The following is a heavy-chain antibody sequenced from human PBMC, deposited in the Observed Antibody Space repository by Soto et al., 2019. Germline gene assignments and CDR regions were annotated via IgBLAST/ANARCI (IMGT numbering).Heavy chain of an antibody. Sequence: EVQLVESGGGLVKPGGSLRLSCAASGFSFSNAWMTWVHQAPGKGLEWVGRIKSKADGGATDYAAPVRGRFTISGDDSKNTLYLQMNSLKTEDTAVYYCTTQYYYDSSGSLLNWGQGALVTVSS. CDR3: TTQYYYDSSGSLLN. CDR1: GFSFSNAW. J-gene: IGHJ4*02. CDR2: IKSKADGGAT. V-gene: IGHV3-15*01. D-gene: IGHD3-22*01.